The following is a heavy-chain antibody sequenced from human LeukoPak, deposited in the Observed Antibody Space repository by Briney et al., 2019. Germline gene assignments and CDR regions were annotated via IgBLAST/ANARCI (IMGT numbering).Heavy chain of an antibody. CDR1: GFFFRSHA. CDR2: ISFDGNQK. Sequence: GGSLRLSCEASGFFFRSHALHWVRQAPGQGLEWLAIISFDGNQKFYADSVKGRFTISRDNPRNTLYLQMNSLRAEDTAVYYCARAPMVNHYHYMDVWGKGTTVTVSS. CDR3: ARAPMVNHYHYMDV. V-gene: IGHV3-30*14. J-gene: IGHJ6*03. D-gene: IGHD5-18*01.